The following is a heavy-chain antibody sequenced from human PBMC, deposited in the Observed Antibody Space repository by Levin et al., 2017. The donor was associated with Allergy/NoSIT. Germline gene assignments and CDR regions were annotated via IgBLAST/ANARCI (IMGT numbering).Heavy chain of an antibody. CDR1: GYSFTGHW. J-gene: IGHJ6*02. D-gene: IGHD3-10*01. V-gene: IGHV5-51*01. CDR2: IYPGDSDS. Sequence: GESLKISCKASGYSFTGHWIAWVRQMPGKGLEWVGVIYPGDSDSRYSPSFEGQVSLSVDKSTTTAYLQWSSLKASDTATYFCARHARVGVLIPLDVWGQGTTVTVSS. CDR3: ARHARVGVLIPLDV.